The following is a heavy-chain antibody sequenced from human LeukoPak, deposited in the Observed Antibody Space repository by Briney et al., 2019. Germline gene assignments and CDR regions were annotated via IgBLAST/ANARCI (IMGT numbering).Heavy chain of an antibody. CDR1: GYAFTGYY. CDR2: INPNSGGT. Sequence: GASVTVSCTASGYAFTGYYMHWVRQAPGQGLEWMGWINPNSGGTNYAQKFQGWVTMTRDTSISTAYMELSRLRSDDTAVYYCARGYDSSGYYDYWGQGTLVTVSS. V-gene: IGHV1-2*04. D-gene: IGHD3-22*01. J-gene: IGHJ4*02. CDR3: ARGYDSSGYYDY.